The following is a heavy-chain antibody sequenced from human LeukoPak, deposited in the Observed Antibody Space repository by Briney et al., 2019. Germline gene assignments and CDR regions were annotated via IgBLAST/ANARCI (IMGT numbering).Heavy chain of an antibody. J-gene: IGHJ4*02. CDR3: ARDGYNQADFDY. CDR2: ISGSGSTI. CDR1: GFTFSSYA. V-gene: IGHV3-23*01. Sequence: GSLRLSCAASGFTFSSYAMSWVRQAPGKGLEWVSAISGSGSTIYYADSVKGRFTISRDNAKNSLYLQMNSLRAEDTAVYYCARDGYNQADFDYWGQGTLVTVSS. D-gene: IGHD5-24*01.